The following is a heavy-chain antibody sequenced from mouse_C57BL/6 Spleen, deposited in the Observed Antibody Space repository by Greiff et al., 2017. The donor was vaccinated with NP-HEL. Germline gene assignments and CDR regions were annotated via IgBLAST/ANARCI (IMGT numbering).Heavy chain of an antibody. V-gene: IGHV5-9*01. CDR3: ARQRNPYAMDY. CDR2: ISGGGGNT. Sequence: EVQVVESGGGLVKPGGSLKLSCAASGFTFSSYTMSWVRQTPEKRLEWVATISGGGGNTYYPDSVKGRFTISRDNAKNTLYLQMSSLRSEDTALYYCARQRNPYAMDYWGQGTSVTVSS. CDR1: GFTFSSYT. J-gene: IGHJ4*01.